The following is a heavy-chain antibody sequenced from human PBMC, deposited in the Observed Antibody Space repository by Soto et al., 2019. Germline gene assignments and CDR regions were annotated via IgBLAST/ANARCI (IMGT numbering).Heavy chain of an antibody. Sequence: PSETLSLTCTVSGGSISSSSYYWGWIRQPPGKGLEWIGSINYSGSTYYNPSLKSRVTISVDTSKNQFSLKLSSVTAADTAVYYCARFKSTPYYYYYMDVWGKGTTLTVSS. CDR1: GGSISSSSYY. D-gene: IGHD2-15*01. V-gene: IGHV4-39*07. J-gene: IGHJ6*03. CDR2: INYSGST. CDR3: ARFKSTPYYYYYMDV.